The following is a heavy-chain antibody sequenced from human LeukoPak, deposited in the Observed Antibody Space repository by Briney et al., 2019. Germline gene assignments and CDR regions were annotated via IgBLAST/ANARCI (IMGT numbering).Heavy chain of an antibody. V-gene: IGHV3-74*01. CDR3: ARADYRGNYLVY. J-gene: IGHJ4*02. CDR2: INPDGSSK. CDR1: AFTFSSYW. D-gene: IGHD1-26*01. Sequence: PGESLRLSCAASAFTFSSYWMHWVRQAPGKGLVWVSRINPDGSSKTYADSVKGRFTISRDNAKNTLYLQMNSLRAEDTAVYYCARADYRGNYLVYWGQGTLVTVSS.